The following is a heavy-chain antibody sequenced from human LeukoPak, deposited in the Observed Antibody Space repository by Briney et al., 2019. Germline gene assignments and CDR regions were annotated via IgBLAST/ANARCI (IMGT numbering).Heavy chain of an antibody. J-gene: IGHJ4*02. Sequence: SETLSLTCTVSGGSISSYYWSWIRQPPGKGLEWIGYIYYSGSTNYNPSLKGRVTISVDTSKNQFSLKLSSVTAADTAVYYCARHLRDGYNWDLDYWGQGTLVTVSS. CDR2: IYYSGST. CDR1: GGSISSYY. V-gene: IGHV4-59*08. CDR3: ARHLRDGYNWDLDY. D-gene: IGHD5-24*01.